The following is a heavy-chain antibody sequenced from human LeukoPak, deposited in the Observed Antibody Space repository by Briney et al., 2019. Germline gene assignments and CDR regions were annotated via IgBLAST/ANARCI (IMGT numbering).Heavy chain of an antibody. CDR1: GLTFSSYS. J-gene: IGHJ5*02. D-gene: IGHD6-19*01. Sequence: PGGSLRLSCAASGLTFSSYSMNWVRQAPGQGLEWVSYISSSSSIISYADSVKGRFTISRDNAKNSLYLQMNSLRDEDTAVYYCARAVIAVAANWFDPWGQGTLVTVSS. V-gene: IGHV3-48*02. CDR3: ARAVIAVAANWFDP. CDR2: ISSSSSII.